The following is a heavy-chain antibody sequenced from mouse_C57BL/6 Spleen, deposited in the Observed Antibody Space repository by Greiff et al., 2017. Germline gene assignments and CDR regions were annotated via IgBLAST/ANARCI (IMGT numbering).Heavy chain of an antibody. CDR3: ERWRVYGYRFGDYFDY. CDR1: GYTFTSYW. D-gene: IGHD2-2*01. J-gene: IGHJ2*01. V-gene: IGHV1-69*01. Sequence: QVQLQQPGAELVMPGASVKLSCKASGYTFTSYWMHWVKQRPGQGLEWIGEIDPSDSYTNYNQKFKGKSTLTVDKSSSTAYMQLSSLTSEDSAVYYCERWRVYGYRFGDYFDYWGQGTTLTVSS. CDR2: IDPSDSYT.